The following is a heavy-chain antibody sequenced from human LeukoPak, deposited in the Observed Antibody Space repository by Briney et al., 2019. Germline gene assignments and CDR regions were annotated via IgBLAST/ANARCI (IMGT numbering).Heavy chain of an antibody. J-gene: IGHJ4*02. Sequence: GGSLRLSCAASGFTFSSYAMHWVRQAPGKGLEYVSAISSNGGSTYYANSVKGGFTISRDNSKNTLYLQMGSLRAEGMAVYYCARRQYSSSAFDYWGQGTLVTVSS. CDR3: ARRQYSSSAFDY. D-gene: IGHD6-6*01. V-gene: IGHV3-64*01. CDR2: ISSNGGST. CDR1: GFTFSSYA.